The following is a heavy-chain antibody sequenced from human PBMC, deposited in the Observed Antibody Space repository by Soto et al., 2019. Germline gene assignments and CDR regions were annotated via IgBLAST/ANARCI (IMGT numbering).Heavy chain of an antibody. V-gene: IGHV3-74*01. CDR3: ARDRSYAMEV. J-gene: IGHJ6*02. CDR2: INGDASST. CDR1: GFSIRDYW. Sequence: GGSLRLSCEASGFSIRDYWMHWVRQAPGEGLVWVSCINGDASSTTYADSVKGRFTISSDDAKNTVYLQMTSLRAEDTAVYCCARDRSYAMEVWGQGTRVTVSS.